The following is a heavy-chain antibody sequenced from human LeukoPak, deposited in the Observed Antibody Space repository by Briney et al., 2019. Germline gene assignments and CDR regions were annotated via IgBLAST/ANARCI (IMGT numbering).Heavy chain of an antibody. V-gene: IGHV3-66*02. J-gene: IGHJ5*02. CDR3: ARGGYCGSDSCYLWSRAIDP. D-gene: IGHD2-2*01. CDR2: IYSGGST. CDR1: GFTVSSNY. Sequence: GGSLRLSCAASGFTVSSNYMSWVRQAPGKGLEWVSVIYSGGSTYYAGSVKGRFTISRDNSKNTLYLQMNSLRAEDTAVYYCARGGYCGSDSCYLWSRAIDPWGQGTLVTVSS.